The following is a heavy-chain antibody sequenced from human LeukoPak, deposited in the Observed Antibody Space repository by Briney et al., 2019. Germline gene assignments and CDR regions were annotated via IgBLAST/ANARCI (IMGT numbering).Heavy chain of an antibody. V-gene: IGHV3-21*01. Sequence: GGSLRLSCAASGFTFSSYSMNWVRQAPGKGLEWVSSISSSSSYIYYADSVKGRFTISRDNAKNSLYLQMNSLRAEDTAVYYCARDLRSSGWYYFDYWGQGTLVTVSS. CDR1: GFTFSSYS. CDR3: ARDLRSSGWYYFDY. D-gene: IGHD6-19*01. J-gene: IGHJ4*02. CDR2: ISSSSSYI.